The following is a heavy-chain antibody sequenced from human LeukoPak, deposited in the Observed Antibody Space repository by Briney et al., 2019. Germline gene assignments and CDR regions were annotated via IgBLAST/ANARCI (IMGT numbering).Heavy chain of an antibody. Sequence: SESLSLTCTVSGGSISSYYWSWIRQPPGKGLEWIGYIYYSGSTNYNPSLKSRVTISVDTSKNQFSLKLSSVTAADTAVYYCARGTGYSSGWFAYWGQGTLVTVSS. V-gene: IGHV4-59*01. D-gene: IGHD6-19*01. CDR3: ARGTGYSSGWFAY. CDR1: GGSISSYY. J-gene: IGHJ5*01. CDR2: IYYSGST.